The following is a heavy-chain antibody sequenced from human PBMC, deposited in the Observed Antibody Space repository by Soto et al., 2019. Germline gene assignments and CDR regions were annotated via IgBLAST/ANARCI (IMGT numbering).Heavy chain of an antibody. J-gene: IGHJ4*01. CDR1: GFTFSSYA. V-gene: IGHV3-64*01. D-gene: IGHD6-19*01. CDR2: ISSNEGST. Sequence: EVQLVESGGGLVQPGGSLRLSCAASGFTFSSYAMHWVRQAPGKGLEYVSAISSNEGSTYYANSVKGRFTISRDNSENTLYLQMGSLRTEDMAVYYCARGGLYIAVAGRTFDYWGHGNLVTVSS. CDR3: ARGGLYIAVAGRTFDY.